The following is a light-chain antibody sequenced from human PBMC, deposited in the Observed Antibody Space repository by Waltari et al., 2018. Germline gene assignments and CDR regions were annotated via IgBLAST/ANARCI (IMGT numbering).Light chain of an antibody. CDR3: MQALQTPWT. CDR1: QSLLHSNGDNF. V-gene: IGKV2-28*01. Sequence: DIVMTQSPLSLPVTPGEPASISCRSSQSLLHSNGDNFWDWYLQKPGQSPQLLIYLSSIRASGVPDRFSGSGSGTDFTLKISRVEAEDVGIYYCMQALQTPWTFGQGTKVEIK. CDR2: LSS. J-gene: IGKJ1*01.